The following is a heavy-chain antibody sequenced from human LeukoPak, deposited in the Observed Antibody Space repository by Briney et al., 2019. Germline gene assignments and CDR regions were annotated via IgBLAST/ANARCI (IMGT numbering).Heavy chain of an antibody. CDR2: IYPGDSDT. CDR3: ARPIRYFDRGGRLFDY. D-gene: IGHD3-9*01. Sequence: GESLKISCKGSGYSFTSYWIGWVRQMPGKGLEWMGIIYPGDSDTRYSPSFQGQVTISADKSISTAYLQWSSLKASDTAMYYCARPIRYFDRGGRLFDYWGQGTLVTVSS. J-gene: IGHJ4*02. CDR1: GYSFTSYW. V-gene: IGHV5-51*01.